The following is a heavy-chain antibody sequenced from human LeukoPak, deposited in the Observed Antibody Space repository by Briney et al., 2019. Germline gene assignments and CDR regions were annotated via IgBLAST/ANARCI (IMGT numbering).Heavy chain of an antibody. CDR3: ARVGGDSSYYYYYMDV. J-gene: IGHJ6*03. CDR2: IYYSGST. V-gene: IGHV4-59*01. Sequence: PSETLSLTCTVSGGSISSYYWSWIRQPPGKRLEWIGYIYYSGSTNYNPSLKSRVTISVDTSKNQFSLKLSSVTAADTAVYYCARVGGDSSYYYYYMDVWGKGTTVTISS. D-gene: IGHD4-23*01. CDR1: GGSISSYY.